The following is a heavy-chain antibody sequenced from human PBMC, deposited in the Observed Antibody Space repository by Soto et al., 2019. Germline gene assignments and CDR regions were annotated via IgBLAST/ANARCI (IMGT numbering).Heavy chain of an antibody. CDR1: GFTFSGHG. Sequence: TGGSLRLSCAASGFTFSGHGMHWVRQAPGKGLEWVAVIWYDGSKKYYADSVKGRFIISRDNSKNVLYLEMNSLRAEDTSIYYCARYTTGYHLDYWGQGTLVTVSS. V-gene: IGHV3-33*01. CDR3: ARYTTGYHLDY. CDR2: IWYDGSKK. D-gene: IGHD3-9*01. J-gene: IGHJ4*02.